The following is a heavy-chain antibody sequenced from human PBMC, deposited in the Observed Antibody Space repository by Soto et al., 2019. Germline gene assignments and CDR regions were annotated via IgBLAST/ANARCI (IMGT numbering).Heavy chain of an antibody. V-gene: IGHV4-59*01. Sequence: SETLSLTCTVSGGSISSYYWSWIRQPPGKGLEWIGYIYYSGSTNYNPSLKSRVTISVDTSKNQFSLKLSSVTAADTAVYYCARSVGGYDSSGYYYYFDYWGQGTLVTVPQ. CDR2: IYYSGST. J-gene: IGHJ4*02. CDR1: GGSISSYY. D-gene: IGHD3-22*01. CDR3: ARSVGGYDSSGYYYYFDY.